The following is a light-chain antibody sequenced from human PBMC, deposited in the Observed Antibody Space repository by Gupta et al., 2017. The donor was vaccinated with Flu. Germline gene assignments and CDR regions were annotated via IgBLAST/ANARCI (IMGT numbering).Light chain of an antibody. V-gene: IGKV3-15*01. CDR3: QQYTSWPPA. J-gene: IGKJ1*01. CDR1: HGVSST. Sequence: GESASLSCRASHGVSSTLAWYQQKPVQAPRLLIFDASTSATGVPARFSGSGSGTEFTLTISSLQSEDFAAYYCQQYTSWPPAFGQGTKVEI. CDR2: DAS.